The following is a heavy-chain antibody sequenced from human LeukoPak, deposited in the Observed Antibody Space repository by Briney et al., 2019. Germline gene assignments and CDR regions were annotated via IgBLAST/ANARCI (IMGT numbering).Heavy chain of an antibody. Sequence: SETLSLTCAVYGGSFSGYYWSWIRQPPGKGLEWIGEINHSGSTNYNPSLKSRVTISVDTSKNQFSLKLSSVTAADTAVYYCARGRNRGNTAMPYYYGMDVWGQGTTVTVSS. V-gene: IGHV4-34*01. D-gene: IGHD5-18*01. CDR1: GGSFSGYY. CDR3: ARGRNRGNTAMPYYYGMDV. CDR2: INHSGST. J-gene: IGHJ6*02.